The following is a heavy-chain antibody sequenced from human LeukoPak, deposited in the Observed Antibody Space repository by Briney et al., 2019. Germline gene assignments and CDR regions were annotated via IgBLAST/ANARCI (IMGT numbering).Heavy chain of an antibody. CDR2: IYHSGST. Sequence: SETLSLTCAVSGYSISSGYYWGWIRQPPGKGLEWIGSIYHSGSTYYNPSLKSRVTISVDTSKNRFSLKLSSVTAADTAVYYCAIRYYDFWSGYSLGPFDPWGQGTLVTVSS. V-gene: IGHV4-38-2*01. D-gene: IGHD3-3*01. J-gene: IGHJ5*02. CDR1: GYSISSGYY. CDR3: AIRYYDFWSGYSLGPFDP.